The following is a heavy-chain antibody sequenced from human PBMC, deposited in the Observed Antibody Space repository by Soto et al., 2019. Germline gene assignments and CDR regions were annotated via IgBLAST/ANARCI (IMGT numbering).Heavy chain of an antibody. V-gene: IGHV1-58*01. CDR1: GFTFSNSA. D-gene: IGHD3-10*01. CDR2: IIVASGNT. CDR3: ARDRSPGSIRGIVRQTDFDY. Sequence: EASVKVSCKTSGFTFSNSAVQWVRQARGQRLEWIGWIIVASGNTNYLQSLQGRVTITRDTSTGTAYMELTNLRVRDTAVYYCARDRSPGSIRGIVRQTDFDYWGQGTLVTVSS. J-gene: IGHJ4*02.